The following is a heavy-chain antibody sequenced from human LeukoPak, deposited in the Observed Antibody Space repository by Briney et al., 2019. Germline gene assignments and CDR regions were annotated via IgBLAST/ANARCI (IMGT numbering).Heavy chain of an antibody. V-gene: IGHV3-23*01. CDR3: AKDRDCSSTSCYVPFDS. J-gene: IGHJ4*02. CDR2: ISGSGRTT. D-gene: IGHD2-2*01. Sequence: GGSLRLSCAASGFTFTTYDMTWVRQAPGKGLEWVSGISGSGRTTNYADSVKGRFTISRDNSKNTLFLQMSNLRAEDTAVYYCAKDRDCSSTSCYVPFDSWGQGTLVTVSS. CDR1: GFTFTTYD.